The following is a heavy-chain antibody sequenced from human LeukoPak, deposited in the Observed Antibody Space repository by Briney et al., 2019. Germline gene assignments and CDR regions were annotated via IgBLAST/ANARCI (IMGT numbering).Heavy chain of an antibody. Sequence: PGRSLRLSCAASEFTLSKYGMHWVRQAPGKGLEWVASISFDINDRKYAESVRGRFTISRDNSKNTLYLQMNSLRAEDTAVYYCAKRQSGYSGYEGAFDIWGQGTMVTVSS. J-gene: IGHJ3*02. CDR1: EFTLSKYG. D-gene: IGHD5-12*01. V-gene: IGHV3-30*18. CDR3: AKRQSGYSGYEGAFDI. CDR2: ISFDINDR.